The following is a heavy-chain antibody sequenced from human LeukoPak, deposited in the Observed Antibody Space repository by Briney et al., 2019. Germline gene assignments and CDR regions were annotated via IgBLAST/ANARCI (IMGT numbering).Heavy chain of an antibody. CDR3: AGTYYYDSSGYYYSSPKYWYFDL. J-gene: IGHJ2*01. D-gene: IGHD3-22*01. CDR2: INHSGST. CDR1: GGSISSSSYY. V-gene: IGHV4-39*07. Sequence: SETLSLTCTVSGGSISSSSYYWSWIRQPPGKGLEWIGEINHSGSTNYNPSLKSRVTISVDTSKNQFSLKLSSVTAADTAVYYCAGTYYYDSSGYYYSSPKYWYFDLWGRGTLVTVSS.